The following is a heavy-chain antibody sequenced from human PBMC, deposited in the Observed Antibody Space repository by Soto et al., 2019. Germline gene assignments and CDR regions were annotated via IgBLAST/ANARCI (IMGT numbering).Heavy chain of an antibody. CDR3: ARGRYGDY. D-gene: IGHD1-1*01. J-gene: IGHJ4*02. CDR2: ISAHNGNT. Sequence: QVHLVQSGAEVKKPGASVKVSCKGSGYIFTTYGITWVRQAPGQGIEWMGWISAHNGNTNYAQKLQGRGTVTRDTSTSTAYMELRNPRSDDTAVYYCARGRYGDYWGQGALVTVSS. V-gene: IGHV1-18*01. CDR1: GYIFTTYG.